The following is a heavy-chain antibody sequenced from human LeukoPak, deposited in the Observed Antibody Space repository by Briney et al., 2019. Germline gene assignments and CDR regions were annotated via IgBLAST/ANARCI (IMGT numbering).Heavy chain of an antibody. Sequence: GGSLRLSCAASGFTFSIYGTHWVRQAPGKGLEWVAVIANDGKTTYYADSVKGRFTISRDNSKNTLYLQMNSLRAEDTAVYYCTKEGLPSGSSWSAWFDPWGQGTLVTVSS. CDR2: IANDGKTT. D-gene: IGHD3-10*01. J-gene: IGHJ5*02. CDR3: TKEGLPSGSSWSAWFDP. V-gene: IGHV3-30*18. CDR1: GFTFSIYG.